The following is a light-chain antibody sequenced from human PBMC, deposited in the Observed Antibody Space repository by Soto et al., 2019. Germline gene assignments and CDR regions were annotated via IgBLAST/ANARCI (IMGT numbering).Light chain of an antibody. CDR3: QQYGSSPWT. V-gene: IGKV3-20*01. CDR2: GAS. CDR1: QTIRSNY. Sequence: ETVLTQSPGTLSLSPGERATLSCRASQTIRSNYLAWYRQTPGQAPRLLIYGASNRGTGIADRFSGSGSGTDFTLIISRLEPEDFALYYCQQYGSSPWTFCQGTKVEIK. J-gene: IGKJ1*01.